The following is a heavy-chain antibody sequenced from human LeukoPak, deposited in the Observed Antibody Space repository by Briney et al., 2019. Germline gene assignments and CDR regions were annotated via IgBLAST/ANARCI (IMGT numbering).Heavy chain of an antibody. CDR2: MNPNSGNT. CDR3: ARGRRYCSSTSCSRRVYYYYYMDV. Sequence: ASVMVSCKASGGTFTSYDINWVRQATGQGLEWMGWMNPNSGNTGYAQKFQGRVTMTRNTSISTTYMELSSLRSEDTAVYYCARGRRYCSSTSCSRRVYYYYYMDVWGKGTTVTVSS. D-gene: IGHD2-2*01. CDR1: GGTFTSYD. V-gene: IGHV1-8*01. J-gene: IGHJ6*03.